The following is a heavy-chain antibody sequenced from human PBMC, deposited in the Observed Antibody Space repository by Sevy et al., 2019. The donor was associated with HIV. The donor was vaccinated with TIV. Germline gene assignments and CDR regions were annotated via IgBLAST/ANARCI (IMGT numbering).Heavy chain of an antibody. CDR1: GFTFSAYA. D-gene: IGHD2-2*01. V-gene: IGHV3-30*04. CDR2: ISYDGGVK. CDR3: ARELHSAVSNPYYYYGLDA. J-gene: IGHJ6*02. Sequence: GGSLRLSCAASGFTFSAYAMNWVRQAPDKGLEWVAVISYDGGVKYFADSVKGRVTMSRDKAKNTLYLQMNSLRPEDTAVYYCARELHSAVSNPYYYYGLDAWGQGTTVTVSS.